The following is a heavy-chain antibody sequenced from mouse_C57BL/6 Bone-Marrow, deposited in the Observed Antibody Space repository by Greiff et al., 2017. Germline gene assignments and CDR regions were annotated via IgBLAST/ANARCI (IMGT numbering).Heavy chain of an antibody. D-gene: IGHD4-1*01. J-gene: IGHJ2*01. CDR3: ARDLGRGYFDY. Sequence: EVKVVESGGGLVQPGRSLRLSCATSGFTFSDFYMEWVRQAPGKGLEWIAASRNKANDYTTEYSASVKGRFIVSRDTSKSILYLQMNALRAEDTAIYYCARDLGRGYFDYWGQGTTLTVSS. CDR2: SRNKANDYTT. V-gene: IGHV7-1*01. CDR1: GFTFSDFY.